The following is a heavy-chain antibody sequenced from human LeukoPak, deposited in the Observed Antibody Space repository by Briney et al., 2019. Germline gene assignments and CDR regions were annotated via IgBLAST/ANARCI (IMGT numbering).Heavy chain of an antibody. J-gene: IGHJ5*02. CDR1: GGSISSSSYY. Sequence: SETLSLTCTVSGGSISSSSYYWGWIRQPPGKGLEWIGSIYYSGSTYYNPSLKSRVTISVDTSKNQFPLKLSSVTAADTAVYCCARSTGELLWFGESNWFDPWGQGTLVTVSS. D-gene: IGHD3-10*01. CDR3: ARSTGELLWFGESNWFDP. CDR2: IYYSGST. V-gene: IGHV4-39*01.